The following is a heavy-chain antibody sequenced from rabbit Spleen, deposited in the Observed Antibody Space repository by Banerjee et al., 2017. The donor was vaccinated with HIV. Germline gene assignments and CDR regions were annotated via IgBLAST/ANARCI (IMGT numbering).Heavy chain of an antibody. CDR3: ARDLYGTRSGYPANL. CDR1: GFSFSSSYW. Sequence: QSLEESGVDLVKPGASLTLTCTASGFSFSSSYWMCWVRQAPGKGLEWIGCIYTGSSTTHYASWAKGRFTISKTSSTTVTLQMTSLTAADTATYFCARDLYGTRSGYPANLWGPGTLVTVS. V-gene: IGHV1S40*01. J-gene: IGHJ4*01. D-gene: IGHD1-1*01. CDR2: IYTGSSTT.